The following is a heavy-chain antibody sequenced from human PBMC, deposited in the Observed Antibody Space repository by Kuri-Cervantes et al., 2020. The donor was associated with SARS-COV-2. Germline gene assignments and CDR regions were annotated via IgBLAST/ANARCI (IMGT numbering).Heavy chain of an antibody. Sequence: SETLSLTCTVSGGSISSSSYYWGWFRQPPGKGLEWIGSIYYSGSTYYNPSLKSRVTISVDTSRNQFSLKLSSVTAADTAVYYCARFPHFDYWGQGTLVTVSS. V-gene: IGHV4-39*01. J-gene: IGHJ4*02. CDR1: GGSISSSSYY. CDR2: IYYSGST. CDR3: ARFPHFDY.